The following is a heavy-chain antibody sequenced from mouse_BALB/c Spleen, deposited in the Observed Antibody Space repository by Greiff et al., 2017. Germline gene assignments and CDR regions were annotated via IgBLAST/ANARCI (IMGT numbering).Heavy chain of an antibody. D-gene: IGHD3-1*01. Sequence: EVHLVESGGGLVKPGGSLKLSCAASGFTFSSYAMSWVRQTPEKRLEWVASISSGGSTYYPDSVKGRFTISRDNARNILYLQMSSLRSEDTAMYYCTREGGATGAMDYWGQGTSVTVSS. CDR1: GFTFSSYA. CDR3: TREGGATGAMDY. CDR2: ISSGGST. V-gene: IGHV5-6-5*01. J-gene: IGHJ4*01.